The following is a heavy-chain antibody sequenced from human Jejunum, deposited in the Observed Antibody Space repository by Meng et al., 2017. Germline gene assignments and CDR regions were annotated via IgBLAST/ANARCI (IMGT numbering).Heavy chain of an antibody. CDR3: ARGVAAGVDY. J-gene: IGHJ4*02. Sequence: GWMNPSNGDIGYAQKFQGRVTMTRDTSVSTAYMELSSLTSEDTAVYYCARGVAAGVDYWGQGTLVTVSS. CDR2: MNPSNGDI. D-gene: IGHD6-13*01. V-gene: IGHV1-8*01.